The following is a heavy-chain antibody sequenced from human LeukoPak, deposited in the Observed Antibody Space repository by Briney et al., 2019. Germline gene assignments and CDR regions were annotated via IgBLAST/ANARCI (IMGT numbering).Heavy chain of an antibody. Sequence: GGSLRLSCAASGFTFSSYSMNWVRQAPGKGLEWVSYISSSSSTIYYADSVKGRFTISRDNAKNSLYLQMNSLRAEDTAVYYCASPIAVAGTRFGAFDIWGQGTMVTVSS. CDR3: ASPIAVAGTRFGAFDI. D-gene: IGHD6-19*01. CDR2: ISSSSSTI. J-gene: IGHJ3*02. V-gene: IGHV3-48*01. CDR1: GFTFSSYS.